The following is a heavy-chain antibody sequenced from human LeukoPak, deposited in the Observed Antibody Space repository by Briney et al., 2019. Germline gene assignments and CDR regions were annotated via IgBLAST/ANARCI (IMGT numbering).Heavy chain of an antibody. V-gene: IGHV3-23*01. J-gene: IGHJ4*02. CDR3: ANGRGVSSAPFDY. CDR1: GFTFSSYA. D-gene: IGHD6-25*01. Sequence: GGSLRLSCAASGFTFSSYAMSWVRQAPGKGLEWVSTVSTSGSATYYADSVRGRFTISRDNSKNTLYLQINSLRAEDTAVYYCANGRGVSSAPFDYWGQGTLVTVSS. CDR2: VSTSGSAT.